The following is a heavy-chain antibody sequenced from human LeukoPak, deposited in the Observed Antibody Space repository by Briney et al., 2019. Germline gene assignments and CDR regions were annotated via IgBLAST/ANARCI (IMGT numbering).Heavy chain of an antibody. Sequence: GEIYHSGSTNYNPSLKSRVTISVDKSKNQFSLKLSSVTAADTAVYYCARGGIAAAGPAFDYWGQGTLVTVSS. J-gene: IGHJ4*02. CDR3: ARGGIAAAGPAFDY. CDR2: IYHSGST. V-gene: IGHV4-4*02. D-gene: IGHD6-13*01.